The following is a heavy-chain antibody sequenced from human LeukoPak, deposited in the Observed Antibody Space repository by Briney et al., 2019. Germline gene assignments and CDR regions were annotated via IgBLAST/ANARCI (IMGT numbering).Heavy chain of an antibody. CDR2: ISGSGGST. D-gene: IGHD2-21*02. CDR3: AKDGCGGDCYSGWFDP. CDR1: GFTFSSYA. Sequence: GGSLRLSCAASGFTFSSYAMSWVRRAPGKGLEWVSAISGSGGSTYYADSVKGRFTISRDNSKNTLYLQMNSLRAEDTAVYYCAKDGCGGDCYSGWFDPWGQGTLVIVSS. V-gene: IGHV3-23*01. J-gene: IGHJ5*02.